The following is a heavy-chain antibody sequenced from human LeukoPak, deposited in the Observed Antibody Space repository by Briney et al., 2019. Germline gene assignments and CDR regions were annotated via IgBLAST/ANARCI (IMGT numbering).Heavy chain of an antibody. CDR2: IWYDGSNK. J-gene: IGHJ6*02. CDR3: ARAARTVSYYYYFIAV. CDR1: VVASSSYD. D-gene: IGHD4-17*01. Sequence: PGRSLRLSCAASVVASSSYDMDCVRQAPGKGLEWVAVIWYDGSNKYYADSVKGRFTISRDNSKNTLYLQMNSLRAQSTTVYYCARAARTVSYYYYFIAVWGQGTTVTVSS. V-gene: IGHV3-33*01.